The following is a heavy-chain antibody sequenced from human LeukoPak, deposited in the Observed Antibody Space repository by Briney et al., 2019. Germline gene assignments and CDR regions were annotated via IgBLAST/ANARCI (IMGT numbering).Heavy chain of an antibody. CDR3: ARVTNQPYNWFGP. V-gene: IGHV1-69*04. CDR1: GGTFSSYA. D-gene: IGHD1-14*01. Sequence: GASVKVSCKASGGTFSSYAISWVRQAPGQGLEWMGRIIPILGIANYAQKFQGRVTITADKSTSTAYMELSSLRSEDTAVYYCARVTNQPYNWFGPWGQGTLVTVSS. CDR2: IIPILGIA. J-gene: IGHJ5*02.